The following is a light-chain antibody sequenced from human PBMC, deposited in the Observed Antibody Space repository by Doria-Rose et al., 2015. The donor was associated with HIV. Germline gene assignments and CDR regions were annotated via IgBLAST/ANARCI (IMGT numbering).Light chain of an antibody. CDR2: AAS. J-gene: IGKJ1*01. CDR3: QQTYSSPPWT. Sequence: MSASIGGRVTFTCGASQSERTYVNWFQQEPGKAPKLLIYAASRLQSGVPSRFSGSGSGTDFTLTISGLQPGDFATYYCQQTYSSPPWTFGQGTMVEMK. V-gene: IGKV1-39*01. CDR1: QSERTY.